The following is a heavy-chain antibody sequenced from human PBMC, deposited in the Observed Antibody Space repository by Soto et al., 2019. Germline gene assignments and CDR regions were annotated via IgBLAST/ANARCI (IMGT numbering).Heavy chain of an antibody. D-gene: IGHD3-10*01. Sequence: ASVKVSCKASGYTFTSYDINWVRQATGQGLEGMGWMNPNSGNTGYAQKFQGRVTMTSNTSIITVYIELSSLRAEDTAVYYCARGRYYYGSGLQRRDSWGQGTLVTVSS. CDR3: ARGRYYYGSGLQRRDS. CDR1: GYTFTSYD. V-gene: IGHV1-8*01. J-gene: IGHJ4*02. CDR2: MNPNSGNT.